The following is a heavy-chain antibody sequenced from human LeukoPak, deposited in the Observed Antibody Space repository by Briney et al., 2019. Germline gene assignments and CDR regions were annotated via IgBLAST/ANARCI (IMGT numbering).Heavy chain of an antibody. CDR1: GFTFSSYG. D-gene: IGHD2/OR15-2a*01. J-gene: IGHJ4*02. CDR3: ARGNRVFDY. V-gene: IGHV3-33*01. Sequence: PGRSLRLPCAASGFTFSSYGMHWVRQAPGKGLEWVAVIWYDGSNKYYADSVKGRYTISRDNSKNTLYLQMNSLGAEDTAVYYCARGNRVFDYWGQGSLVTVSS. CDR2: IWYDGSNK.